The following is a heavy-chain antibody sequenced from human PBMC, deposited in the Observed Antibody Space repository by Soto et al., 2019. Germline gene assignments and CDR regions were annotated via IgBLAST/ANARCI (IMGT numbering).Heavy chain of an antibody. CDR1: GYTFTSYG. D-gene: IGHD6-25*01. Sequence: QVQLAQSGDEVKKPGASVKVSCKASGYTFTSYGIGWVRQAPGQGLEWMGWINGYNGDTNYAQKLQGRVTVTTDTSTSTAYMELRSLTSDDTAVYYCARSMAATEADYWGQGTLVTVSS. CDR3: ARSMAATEADY. V-gene: IGHV1-18*04. J-gene: IGHJ4*02. CDR2: INGYNGDT.